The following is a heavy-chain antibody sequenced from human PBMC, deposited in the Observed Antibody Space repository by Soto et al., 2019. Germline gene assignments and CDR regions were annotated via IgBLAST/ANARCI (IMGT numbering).Heavy chain of an antibody. D-gene: IGHD3-9*01. CDR3: ARGFDILTGLYFQH. J-gene: IGHJ1*01. V-gene: IGHV3-21*01. CDR1: GFTFSSYS. CDR2: ISSSSSYI. Sequence: PGGSLRLSCAASGFTFSSYSMNWVRQAPGKGLEWVSSISSSSSYIYYADSVKGRFTISRDNAKNSLYLQMSSLRAEDTAVYYCARGFDILTGLYFQHWGQGTLVTVSS.